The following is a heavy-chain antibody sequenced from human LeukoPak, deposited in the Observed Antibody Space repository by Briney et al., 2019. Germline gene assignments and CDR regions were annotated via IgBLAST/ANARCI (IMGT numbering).Heavy chain of an antibody. CDR3: ARDGGYCRSTSCYHYYYGMDV. CDR1: GYTFTSYA. Sequence: ASVKVSCKASGYTFTSYAMHWVRQAPGQRLEWMGWINAGNGNTKYSQKFQGRVTITRDTSASTAYMELSSLRSEDTAVYYCARDGGYCRSTSCYHYYYGMDVWGQGTTVTVSS. J-gene: IGHJ6*02. V-gene: IGHV1-3*01. D-gene: IGHD2-2*01. CDR2: INAGNGNT.